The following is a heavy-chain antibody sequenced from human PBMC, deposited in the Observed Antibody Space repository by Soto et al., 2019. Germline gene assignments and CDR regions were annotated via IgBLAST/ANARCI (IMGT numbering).Heavy chain of an antibody. J-gene: IGHJ6*02. V-gene: IGHV1-18*04. Sequence: ASVKVSCKASGYTFTSYGISWVRQAPGQGLEWMGWISAYNGNTNYAQKLQGRVTMTTDTSTSTAYMELRSLRSDDTAVYYCARDRGAAMVTPRYYGMDVWGQGTTVTVSS. CDR2: ISAYNGNT. D-gene: IGHD5-18*01. CDR1: GYTFTSYG. CDR3: ARDRGAAMVTPRYYGMDV.